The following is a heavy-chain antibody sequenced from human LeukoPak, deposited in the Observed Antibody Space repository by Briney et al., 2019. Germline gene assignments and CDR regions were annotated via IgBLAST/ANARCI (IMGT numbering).Heavy chain of an antibody. D-gene: IGHD3-9*01. CDR1: GYTFTGYY. CDR3: ARSKYDVLTGSPDY. Sequence: GASVKVSCKASGYTFTGYYMHWVRQAPGHGLEWMGWINPNSGGTNYAQTFQGRVTVTSDTTMSTAYMELTRLTSDDSAMYYCARSKYDVLTGSPDYWGQGTLVTVSS. CDR2: INPNSGGT. J-gene: IGHJ4*02. V-gene: IGHV1-2*02.